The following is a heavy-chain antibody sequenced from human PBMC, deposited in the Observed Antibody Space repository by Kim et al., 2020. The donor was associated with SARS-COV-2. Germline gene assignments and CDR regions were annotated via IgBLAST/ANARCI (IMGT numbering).Heavy chain of an antibody. Sequence: GGSLRLSCAASGFTFSSYYMNWVRQAPGKGLEWVCPISSSVNSKTTEYSATVRFTFTIAKANNTMSLHLQIHRLEAKAADVYARAREVVFRAF. J-gene: IGHJ3*01. V-gene: IGHV3-72*01. CDR3: AREVVFRAF. CDR1: GFTFSSYY. D-gene: IGHD3-10*01. CDR2: ISSSVNSKTT.